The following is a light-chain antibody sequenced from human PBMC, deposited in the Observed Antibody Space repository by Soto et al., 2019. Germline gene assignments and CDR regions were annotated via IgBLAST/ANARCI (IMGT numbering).Light chain of an antibody. CDR2: GAS. Sequence: EVVLTQSPGTLSLSPGERASLSCRASQSVSSSYLAWYQQKPGPAPRLLIYGASSRATGIPDRFSGSGSGTDFTLTISRLEPEDVAVYYCQQYGSSLWTFGQGTKVDIK. V-gene: IGKV3-20*01. CDR1: QSVSSSY. CDR3: QQYGSSLWT. J-gene: IGKJ1*01.